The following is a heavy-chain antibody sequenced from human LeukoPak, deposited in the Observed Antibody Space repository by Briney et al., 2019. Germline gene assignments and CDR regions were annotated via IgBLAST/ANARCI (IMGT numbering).Heavy chain of an antibody. Sequence: GESLKISCKCSGYSFTNYWIGWVRQMPGKGLEWMGIIYPGDSETRYSPSFQGQVTISADRSISTAFLQWSSLTASDTAMYYCATSMVRGIITRFDYWGQGTLVTVAS. CDR3: ATSMVRGIITRFDY. CDR1: GYSFTNYW. CDR2: IYPGDSET. V-gene: IGHV5-51*01. J-gene: IGHJ4*02. D-gene: IGHD3-10*01.